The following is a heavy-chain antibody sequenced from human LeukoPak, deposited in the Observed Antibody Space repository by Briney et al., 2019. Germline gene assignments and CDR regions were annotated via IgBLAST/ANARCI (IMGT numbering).Heavy chain of an antibody. V-gene: IGHV3-7*03. Sequence: PGGSLRLSSAASGFTFSTSWMHWVRQAPGKGLEWVANIKEDGSEKYHADSVKGRFSISRDNAKNSLFLQMNSPRAEDTALYYCVKAWSDWGQGTLVTVSS. J-gene: IGHJ4*02. CDR2: IKEDGSEK. CDR3: VKAWSD. D-gene: IGHD3-3*01. CDR1: GFTFSTSW.